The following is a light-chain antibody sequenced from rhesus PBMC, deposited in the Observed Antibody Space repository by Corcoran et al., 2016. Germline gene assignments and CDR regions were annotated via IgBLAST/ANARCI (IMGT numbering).Light chain of an antibody. CDR2: DAS. J-gene: IGKJ3*01. Sequence: DIQMTQSPSSLSASVGARVTITCRASQGIINYLSWYQQKPGKAPKLLIYDASTLQSGVPSRLSGSGSGTVFTLTISSLQPEDFATYYCLQYYSNPYTFGPGTKLDIK. CDR1: QGIINY. V-gene: IGKV1S21*01. CDR3: LQYYSNPYT.